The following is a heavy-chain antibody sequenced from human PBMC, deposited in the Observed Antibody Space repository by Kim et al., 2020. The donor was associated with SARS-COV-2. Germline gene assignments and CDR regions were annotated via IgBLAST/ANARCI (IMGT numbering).Heavy chain of an antibody. CDR1: GYSFISYD. V-gene: IGHV1-8*01. CDR2: MNPNSGYT. CDR3: ARGNRIYPKLGRRATSD. D-gene: IGHD7-27*01. Sequence: ASVKVSCKASGYSFISYDINWVRQATGQGLEWMGWMNPNSGYTGYAQEFPGRVTMSRDTSISTAYMELSSLSSEDTAVYFCARGNRIYPKLGRRATSDWGHGALVTVSS. J-gene: IGHJ4*01.